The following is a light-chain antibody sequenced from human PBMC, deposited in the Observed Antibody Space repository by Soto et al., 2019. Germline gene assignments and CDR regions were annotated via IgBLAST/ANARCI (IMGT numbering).Light chain of an antibody. J-gene: IGKJ5*01. CDR1: QSVSSSY. CDR2: GTS. CDR3: QQYGNSPIT. Sequence: EIVLTQSPGTLSLSPGERATLSCRASQSVSSSYLAWYQQKPGQAPRLLMYGTSSRATGIPDRFSRSGSGTDFTLTISRLEPEDFAVYYCQQYGNSPITFGQGTRLEI. V-gene: IGKV3-20*01.